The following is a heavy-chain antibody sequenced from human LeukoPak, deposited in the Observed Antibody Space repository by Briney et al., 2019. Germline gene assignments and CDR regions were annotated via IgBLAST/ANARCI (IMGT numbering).Heavy chain of an antibody. Sequence: PSETLSLTCTASGGSISSYYWSWIRQPPGKGLEWIGYIYYSGSTNYNPSLKSRVTISVDTSKNQFSLKLSSVTAADTAVYYCARAFAHDYWVYWGQGTLVTFSS. V-gene: IGHV4-59*01. CDR1: GGSISSYY. CDR2: IYYSGST. D-gene: IGHD3-3*02. CDR3: ARAFAHDYWVY. J-gene: IGHJ4*02.